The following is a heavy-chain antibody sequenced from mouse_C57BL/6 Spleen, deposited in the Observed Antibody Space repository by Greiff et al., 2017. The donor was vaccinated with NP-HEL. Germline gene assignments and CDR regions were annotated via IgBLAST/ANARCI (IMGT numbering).Heavy chain of an antibody. CDR1: GYTFTSYW. V-gene: IGHV1-69*01. J-gene: IGHJ3*01. Sequence: QVQLQQPGAELVMPGASVKLSCKASGYTFTSYWMHWVKQRPGQGLEWIGEIDPSDSYTNYNQKFKGKSTLTVDKSSSTAYMQLSSLTCEDSAVYSSAHYDYGIPYWGQGTLVTVSA. D-gene: IGHD2-4*01. CDR3: AHYDYGIPY. CDR2: IDPSDSYT.